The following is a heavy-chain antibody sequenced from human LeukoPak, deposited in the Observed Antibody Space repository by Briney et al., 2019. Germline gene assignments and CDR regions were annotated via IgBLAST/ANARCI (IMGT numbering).Heavy chain of an antibody. Sequence: SETLSLTCTVSGDSISTYYWSWIRQPPGKGLEWIGYIYYSGSTNYNPSLKSRVTISVDTSKNQFSLKLSSVTAADTAVYYCARQLRYCSGGSCYEGDKRSWFDPWGQGTLVTVSS. CDR2: IYYSGST. D-gene: IGHD2-15*01. J-gene: IGHJ5*02. CDR3: ARQLRYCSGGSCYEGDKRSWFDP. CDR1: GDSISTYY. V-gene: IGHV4-59*01.